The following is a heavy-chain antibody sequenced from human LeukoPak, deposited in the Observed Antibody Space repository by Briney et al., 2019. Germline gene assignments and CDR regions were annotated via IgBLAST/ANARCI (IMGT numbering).Heavy chain of an antibody. V-gene: IGHV1-2*02. Sequence: ASVKVSCKPSGYTLTGYYMHWVRQAPGQGLEWKGWINPNSGGTNYAQKFQGRVTMTRDTSISTAYMELSRLRSDDTAVYYCAREKISSTGLDPWGQGTLVTVSS. D-gene: IGHD6-13*01. CDR2: INPNSGGT. CDR3: AREKISSTGLDP. J-gene: IGHJ5*02. CDR1: GYTLTGYY.